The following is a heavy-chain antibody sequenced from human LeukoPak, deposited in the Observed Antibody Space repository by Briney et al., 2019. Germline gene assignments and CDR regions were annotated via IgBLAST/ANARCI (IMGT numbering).Heavy chain of an antibody. CDR1: GGTFSSYA. D-gene: IGHD3-9*01. V-gene: IGHV1-69*05. CDR3: ARGGPKLRYFGWPLDY. Sequence: SVKVSCKASGGTFSSYAISWVRQAPGQGPEWMGRIIPIFGTANYAQKFQGRVTITTDESTSTAYMELSSLRSEDTAVYYCARGGPKLRYFGWPLDYWGQGTLVTVSS. CDR2: IIPIFGTA. J-gene: IGHJ4*02.